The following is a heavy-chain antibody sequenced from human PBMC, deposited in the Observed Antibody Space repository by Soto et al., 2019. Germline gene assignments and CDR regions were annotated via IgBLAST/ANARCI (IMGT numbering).Heavy chain of an antibody. CDR3: AKVVRGVIRYYGMDV. Sequence: PGGSLRLSCAASGFTFSSYGMHWVRQAPGKGLEWVAVISYDGSNKYYADSVKGRFTISRDNSKNTLYPQMNSLRAEDTAVYYCAKVVRGVIRYYGMDVWGQGTTVTVSS. D-gene: IGHD3-10*01. J-gene: IGHJ6*02. V-gene: IGHV3-30*18. CDR2: ISYDGSNK. CDR1: GFTFSSYG.